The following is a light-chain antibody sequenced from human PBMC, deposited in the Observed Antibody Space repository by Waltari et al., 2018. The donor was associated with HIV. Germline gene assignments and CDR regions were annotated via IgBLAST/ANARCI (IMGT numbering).Light chain of an antibody. V-gene: IGKV3-15*01. J-gene: IGKJ1*01. Sequence: EIVMTQSPATLSVSPGDRANISCRASQSFSSNLAWYQQEPGQAPMLLIYGASTRATVIPARFSGSWSGTEFTLTISSLQSEYFAVYYCQQYNKWPWTFGQGTKVEIK. CDR2: GAS. CDR1: QSFSSN. CDR3: QQYNKWPWT.